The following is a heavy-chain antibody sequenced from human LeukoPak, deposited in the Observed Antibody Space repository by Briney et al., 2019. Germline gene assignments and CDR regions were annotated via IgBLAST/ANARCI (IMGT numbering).Heavy chain of an antibody. D-gene: IGHD1-26*01. CDR3: ASASGSSRTFDI. CDR2: IYYSGST. CDR1: GGSISSSNW. Sequence: SETLSLTCAVSGGSISSSNWWSWVRQPPGKGLGWIGYIYYSGSTNYNPSLKSRVTISVDTSKNQFSLKLSSVTAAGTAVYYCASASGSSRTFDIWGQGTMVTVSS. J-gene: IGHJ3*02. V-gene: IGHV4-4*02.